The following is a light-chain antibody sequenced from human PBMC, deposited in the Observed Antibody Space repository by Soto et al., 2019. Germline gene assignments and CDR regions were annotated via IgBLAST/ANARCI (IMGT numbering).Light chain of an antibody. J-gene: IGKJ3*01. CDR2: AAS. CDR3: QHYNNWPFT. V-gene: IGKV3-15*01. Sequence: EIVLTQSPATLSLSPGERATLSCRASQAVSSNLAWYQQKPGQAPRLLIYAASTRAAGIPDRFSGSGSGTGFTLTITSLQSEDFAVYYCQHYNNWPFTFGPGTKVDN. CDR1: QAVSSN.